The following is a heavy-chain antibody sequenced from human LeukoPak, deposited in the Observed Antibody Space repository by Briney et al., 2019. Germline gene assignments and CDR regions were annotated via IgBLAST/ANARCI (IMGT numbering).Heavy chain of an antibody. D-gene: IGHD3-22*01. J-gene: IGHJ4*02. CDR3: ASGSGYYYADYYFDY. V-gene: IGHV1-18*01. CDR2: ISAYNGNT. CDR1: GYTFTSYG. Sequence: GASVKVSCKASGYTFTSYGISWVRQAPGQGLEWMGWISAYNGNTNYAQKLQGRVTMTTDTSTSTAYMELRSLRSDDTAVYYRASGSGYYYADYYFDYWGQGTLVTVSS.